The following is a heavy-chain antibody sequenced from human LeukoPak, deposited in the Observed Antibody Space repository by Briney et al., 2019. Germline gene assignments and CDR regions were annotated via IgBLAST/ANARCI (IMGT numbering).Heavy chain of an antibody. CDR2: IYYTGST. D-gene: IGHD3-10*01. Sequence: SETLSLTCTVSGVSVSNGNYYWSWLRQPPGKALEWIGYIYYTGSTNYNPSLEGRVTISVDTSKNQFSVKLSSVTAADTAVYYCARSQNYYGSGDYWSQGTLVTVSS. CDR1: GVSVSNGNYY. CDR3: ARSQNYYGSGDY. V-gene: IGHV4-61*01. J-gene: IGHJ4*02.